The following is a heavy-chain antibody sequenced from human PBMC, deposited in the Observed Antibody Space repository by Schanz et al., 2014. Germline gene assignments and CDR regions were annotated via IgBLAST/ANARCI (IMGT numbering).Heavy chain of an antibody. Sequence: QVQLQESGPGLVKPSETLSLTCTVSGGSIRGYYCSWIRQPPGKGLEWIGYVHSSGSTNYNSSLKSRVTISVDTSKSHFSRKLSSVTAADTAVYYCARHLPGGYNNHGWFDPWGQGTLVTVSS. J-gene: IGHJ5*02. CDR3: ARHLPGGYNNHGWFDP. CDR2: VHSSGST. CDR1: GGSIRGYY. D-gene: IGHD4-4*01. V-gene: IGHV4-59*08.